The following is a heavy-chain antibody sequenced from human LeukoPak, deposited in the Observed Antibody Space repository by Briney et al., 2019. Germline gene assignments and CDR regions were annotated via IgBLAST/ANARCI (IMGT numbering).Heavy chain of an antibody. V-gene: IGHV1-69*13. CDR3: ARAGEQGPSAEYFQH. Sequence: GASVKVCCKASGGTFSSYAISWVRQAPGQGLEWMGGIIPIFGTANYAQKFQGRVTITADESTSTAYMELSSLRSEDTAVYYCARAGEQGPSAEYFQHWGQGTLVTVSS. D-gene: IGHD6-13*01. CDR1: GGTFSSYA. J-gene: IGHJ1*01. CDR2: IIPIFGTA.